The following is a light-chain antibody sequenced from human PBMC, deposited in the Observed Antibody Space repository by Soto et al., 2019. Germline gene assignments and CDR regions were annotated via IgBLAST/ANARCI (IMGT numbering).Light chain of an antibody. Sequence: DIELTQSPSSMSASVGDPVIITCRAGQTVNNYLNWYQHKPGEVPKLLIYAALSLKNGFPSRFSATASGTDFTLTIINLYPEDFGHYYCQQRDTSLQTFGQGTKLEIK. CDR2: AAL. J-gene: IGKJ2*01. CDR1: QTVNNY. CDR3: QQRDTSLQT. V-gene: IGKV1-39*01.